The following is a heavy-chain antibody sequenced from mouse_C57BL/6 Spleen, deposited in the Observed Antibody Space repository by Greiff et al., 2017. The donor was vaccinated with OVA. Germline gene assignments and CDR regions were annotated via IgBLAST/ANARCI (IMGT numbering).Heavy chain of an antibody. CDR1: GFTFSDFY. J-gene: IGHJ4*01. Sequence: EVKVVESGGGLVQSGRSLRLSCATSGFTFSDFYMEWVRQTPGKGLEWIAASRNKANDYTTEYSASVKGRFIVSRDTSQSILYLQMNALRAEDTAIYYCARDANYDYDAMDYWGQGTSVTVSS. CDR2: SRNKANDYTT. CDR3: ARDANYDYDAMDY. V-gene: IGHV7-1*01. D-gene: IGHD1-1*02.